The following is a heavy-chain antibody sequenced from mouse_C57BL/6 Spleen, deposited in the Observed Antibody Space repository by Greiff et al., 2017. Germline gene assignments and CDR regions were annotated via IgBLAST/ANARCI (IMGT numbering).Heavy chain of an antibody. CDR2: INPSNGGT. CDR1: GYPFTSYW. V-gene: IGHV1-53*01. Sequence: QVQLQQPGPELVKPGASVKLSCKASGYPFTSYWMHWVKQRPGHGLEWIGNINPSNGGTNYNEKFKSKATLTVAKSSSTTYVQLSSLTSDDSAVDYCARSPVVATRAMDYWGQGTSVTVSS. J-gene: IGHJ4*01. D-gene: IGHD1-1*01. CDR3: ARSPVVATRAMDY.